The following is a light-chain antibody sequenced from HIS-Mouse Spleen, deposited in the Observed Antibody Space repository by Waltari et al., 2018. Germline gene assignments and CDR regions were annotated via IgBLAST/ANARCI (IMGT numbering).Light chain of an antibody. J-gene: IGLJ2*01. V-gene: IGLV2-14*03. Sequence: QSALTQPASVSGSPGQSITISCTGTSSDVGGYNYVSWYQQHPGKAHKRMIDDVSNPPSGVSNRFSGSKSGNTASLTISGLQAEDEADYYCSSYTSSSTVVFGGGTKLTVL. CDR2: DVS. CDR3: SSYTSSSTVV. CDR1: SSDVGGYNY.